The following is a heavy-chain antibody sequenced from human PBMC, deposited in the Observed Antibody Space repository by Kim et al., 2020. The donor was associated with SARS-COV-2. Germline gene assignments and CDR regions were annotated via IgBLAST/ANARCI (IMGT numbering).Heavy chain of an antibody. J-gene: IGHJ4*02. Sequence: GGSLRLSCAASELSVSNNYLSWVRQAPGKGLEWVSIIYAAGYTYYADAVRGRCTISRDNSKNTLYHQMNSLRGEDTAVDYCASEEGDKKSYFDFWGQG. D-gene: IGHD3-10*01. CDR2: IYAAGYT. CDR1: ELSVSNNY. CDR3: ASEEGDKKSYFDF. V-gene: IGHV3-53*01.